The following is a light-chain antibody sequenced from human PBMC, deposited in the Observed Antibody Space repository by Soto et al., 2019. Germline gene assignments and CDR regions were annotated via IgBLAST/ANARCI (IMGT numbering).Light chain of an antibody. Sequence: ESVLTQSPATLSLSPGDRATLSCRASQSITNSLAWYRHQPGQPPRLLIYDASKRATGIPARFIGSGSGTHFTLSISIIEPEDFGLYYCQQRSNWPSVTFGGGTKVEIK. CDR1: QSITNS. CDR2: DAS. CDR3: QQRSNWPSVT. V-gene: IGKV3-11*01. J-gene: IGKJ4*01.